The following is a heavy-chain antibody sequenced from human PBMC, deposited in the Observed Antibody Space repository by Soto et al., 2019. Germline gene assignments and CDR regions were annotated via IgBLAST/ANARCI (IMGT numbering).Heavy chain of an antibody. CDR1: GDSVSGNSAA. J-gene: IGHJ4*02. Sequence: PSQTLSLTCAISGDSVSGNSAAWNWIRQSPSRGLEWLGRTYYRSRWYNDYAVSVKSRITVTPDTSKNQFSLHLNSVTPEDTAVYYCAREFSYYVSSASYLAYWGQGALVTVSS. CDR2: TYYRSRWYN. V-gene: IGHV6-1*01. CDR3: AREFSYYVSSASYLAY. D-gene: IGHD3-16*01.